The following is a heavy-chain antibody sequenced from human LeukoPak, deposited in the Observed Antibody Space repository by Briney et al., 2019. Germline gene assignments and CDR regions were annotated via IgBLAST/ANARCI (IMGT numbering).Heavy chain of an antibody. D-gene: IGHD3-22*01. CDR2: ISGSGGST. V-gene: IGHV3-23*01. Sequence: GSLRLSCAASGFTFSSYAMSWVRQAPGKGLEWVSAISGSGGSTYYADSVKGRFTISRDNSKNTLYLQMNSLRAEDTAVYYCAKYTLLYCYDSSGYYLDYWGQGTLVTVSS. CDR3: AKYTLLYCYDSSGYYLDY. CDR1: GFTFSSYA. J-gene: IGHJ4*02.